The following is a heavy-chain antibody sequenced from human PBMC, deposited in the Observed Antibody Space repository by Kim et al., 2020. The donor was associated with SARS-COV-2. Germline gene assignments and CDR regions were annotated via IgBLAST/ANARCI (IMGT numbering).Heavy chain of an antibody. CDR3: AKDRPSASSYYHPKPFDY. CDR2: ISGSGGST. D-gene: IGHD3-10*01. CDR1: GFTFSSYA. J-gene: IGHJ4*02. Sequence: GGSLRLSCAASGFTFSSYAMSWVRQAPGKGLEWVSAISGSGGSTYYADSVKGRFTISRDNSKNTLYLQMNSLRAEDTAVYYCAKDRPSASSYYHPKPFDYWGQGTLVTVSS. V-gene: IGHV3-23*01.